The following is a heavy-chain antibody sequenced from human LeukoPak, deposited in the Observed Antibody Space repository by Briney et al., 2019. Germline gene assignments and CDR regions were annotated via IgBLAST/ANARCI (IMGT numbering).Heavy chain of an antibody. CDR1: GYTFTSYG. CDR3: ARDGAVYNWNYGPEDELDY. D-gene: IGHD1-7*01. Sequence: ASVKVSCKASGYTFTSYGISWVRQAPGQGLEWMGWISAYNGNTNYAQKLQGRVTMTTDTSTSTAYMELRSLRSDDTAVYYCARDGAVYNWNYGPEDELDYWGQGTLVTVSS. V-gene: IGHV1-18*01. J-gene: IGHJ4*02. CDR2: ISAYNGNT.